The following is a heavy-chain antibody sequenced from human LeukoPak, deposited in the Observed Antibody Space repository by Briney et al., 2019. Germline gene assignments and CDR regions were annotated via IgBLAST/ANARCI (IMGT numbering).Heavy chain of an antibody. CDR3: ARLAQIQLWLGDYDY. D-gene: IGHD5-18*01. Sequence: PGGSLRLSCAASGFTFSSYWMSWVRQAPGKGLEWVANIKQDGSEKYYVDSVKGRFTISRDNAKNSLYLQMNSLRAEDTAVYYCARLAQIQLWLGDYDYWGQGTLVNVSS. CDR2: IKQDGSEK. J-gene: IGHJ4*02. CDR1: GFTFSSYW. V-gene: IGHV3-7*01.